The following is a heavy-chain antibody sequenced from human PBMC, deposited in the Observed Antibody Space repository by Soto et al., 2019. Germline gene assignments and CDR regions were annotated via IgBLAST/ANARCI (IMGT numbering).Heavy chain of an antibody. V-gene: IGHV3-48*01. CDR3: ARAYCSSTSCAYGMDV. Sequence: HPGGSLRLSCEASGFTISECSMNWVRQAPGKGLEWLAYITIRTGNVLYADSVRGRFTISADNAENSVILQMNSLRAEDTAVYYCARAYCSSTSCAYGMDVWGRGTTVTVSS. D-gene: IGHD2-2*01. J-gene: IGHJ6*02. CDR1: GFTISECS. CDR2: ITIRTGNV.